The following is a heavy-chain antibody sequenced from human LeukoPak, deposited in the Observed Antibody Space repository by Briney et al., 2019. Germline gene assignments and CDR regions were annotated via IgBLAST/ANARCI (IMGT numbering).Heavy chain of an antibody. J-gene: IGHJ4*02. Sequence: PGGSLRLSCAASGFTFSSYWMSWVRQAPGKGLEWVSAISGSGGSTYYADSVKGRFTIPRDNSKNTLYLQMNSLIAEDTAVYYCAKVDYESHIVVVTAKYYFDYWGQGTLVTVSS. CDR2: ISGSGGST. D-gene: IGHD2-21*02. V-gene: IGHV3-23*01. CDR3: AKVDYESHIVVVTAKYYFDY. CDR1: GFTFSSYW.